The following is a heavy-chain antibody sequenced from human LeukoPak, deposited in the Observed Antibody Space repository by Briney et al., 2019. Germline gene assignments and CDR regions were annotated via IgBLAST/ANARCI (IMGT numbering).Heavy chain of an antibody. Sequence: SETLSLTCAVYGGSFSGYYWSWIRQPPGKGLEWIGEINHSGSTNYNPSLKSRVTISVDTSKNQFSLKLSSVTAADTAVYYCARLSPGFVDYWGQGTLVTVSS. CDR3: ARLSPGFVDY. CDR2: INHSGST. V-gene: IGHV4-34*01. D-gene: IGHD3-10*01. CDR1: GGSFSGYY. J-gene: IGHJ4*02.